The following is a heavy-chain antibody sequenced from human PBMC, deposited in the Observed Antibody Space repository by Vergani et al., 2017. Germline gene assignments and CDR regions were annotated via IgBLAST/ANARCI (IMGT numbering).Heavy chain of an antibody. D-gene: IGHD2-15*01. V-gene: IGHV4-39*01. CDR3: ARHGNGAAFEP. CDR2: IYYSGST. CDR1: GGSISSSSYY. Sequence: QLQLQESGPGLVKPSETLSLTCTVSGGSISSSSYYWGWIRQPPGKGLEWIGSIYYSGSTYYNPSLKSRVTISVDTSKNQFSLKLSSVTAADTAVYYCARHGNGAAFEPWGQGTLVTVSS. J-gene: IGHJ5*02.